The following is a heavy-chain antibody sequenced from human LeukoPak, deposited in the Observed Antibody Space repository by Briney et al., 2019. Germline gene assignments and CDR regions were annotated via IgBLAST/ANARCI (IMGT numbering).Heavy chain of an antibody. CDR3: ARERRVVVVAATDYYYGMDV. CDR2: IKQDGSEK. Sequence: GGSLRLSCAASGFTFSSYWMSWVRQAPGKGLEWVANIKQDGSEKYYVDSMKGRFTISRDNAKNSLYLQMNSLRAEDTAVYYCARERRVVVVAATDYYYGMDVWGKGTTVTVSS. CDR1: GFTFSSYW. V-gene: IGHV3-7*03. J-gene: IGHJ6*04. D-gene: IGHD2-15*01.